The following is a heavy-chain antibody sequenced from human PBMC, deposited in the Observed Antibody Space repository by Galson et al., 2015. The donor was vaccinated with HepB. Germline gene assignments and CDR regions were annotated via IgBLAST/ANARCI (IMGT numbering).Heavy chain of an antibody. D-gene: IGHD3-10*01. Sequence: SLRLSCAASGFTFGSYALSWVRQAPGKGLEWVPAISGSGATTYYADSVKGRFTISRDNSKHTLYLQMNSLRAEDTAVYYCAKTPQWRVRGVIPYYFYYWGQGTLVTVSS. J-gene: IGHJ4*02. CDR2: ISGSGATT. CDR3: AKTPQWRVRGVIPYYFYY. CDR1: GFTFGSYA. V-gene: IGHV3-23*01.